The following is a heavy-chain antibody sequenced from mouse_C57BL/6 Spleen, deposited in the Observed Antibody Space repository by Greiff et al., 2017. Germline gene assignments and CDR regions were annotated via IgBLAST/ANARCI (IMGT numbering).Heavy chain of an antibody. V-gene: IGHV1-82*01. Sequence: QVQLQQSGPELVKPGASVKISCKASGYAFSSSWLNWVKQRPGKGLEWIGRIYPGDGDTNYNGKFKGKATLTADKSSSTAYMQLSSLTSEDSAVYFCAQYWFAYWGQGTLVTVSA. CDR1: GYAFSSSW. CDR3: AQYWFAY. J-gene: IGHJ3*01. CDR2: IYPGDGDT.